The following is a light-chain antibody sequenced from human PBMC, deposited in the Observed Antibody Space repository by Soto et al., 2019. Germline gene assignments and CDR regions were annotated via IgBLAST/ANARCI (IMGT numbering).Light chain of an antibody. Sequence: QLVLTQSPSASASLGASVKLTCTMSCGHSSYAIAWHQKQPGKGPRYLMDLNNDGSHSKGDGIPDRFSGSSSGAERYLIISSLQSEDEADYYCQTWGTGFQVFGGGTKLTVL. CDR3: QTWGTGFQV. V-gene: IGLV4-69*01. CDR1: CGHSSYA. J-gene: IGLJ2*01. CDR2: LNNDGSH.